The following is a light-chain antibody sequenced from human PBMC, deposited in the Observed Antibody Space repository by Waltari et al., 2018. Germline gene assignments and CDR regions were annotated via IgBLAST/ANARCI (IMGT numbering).Light chain of an antibody. CDR3: NSYTTSGTVV. Sequence: QSALTQPASVSGSPGQSITISCTGTSSDVGPYKFVSWYHPHPGKVPKLIIYDATDRPSGVSSRFSGSKSGNTASLTISGLQAEDEGDYYCNSYTTSGTVVFGGGTKLTVL. V-gene: IGLV2-14*03. J-gene: IGLJ2*01. CDR2: DAT. CDR1: SSDVGPYKF.